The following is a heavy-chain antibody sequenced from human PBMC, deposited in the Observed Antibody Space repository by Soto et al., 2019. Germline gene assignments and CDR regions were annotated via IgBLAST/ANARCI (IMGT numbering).Heavy chain of an antibody. CDR1: GDSITNTYYC. Sequence: QVELQRSGPGLVEPSQTLSLTCTVSGDSITNTYYCWSWIRQTPGKGLEWIGHIYSGGSTYTNPSLGGRXTXAXXTSQTRCSLQLSSVSAADTAVYYCARGPSSDKVDYWGQGTLVTVSS. V-gene: IGHV4-30-4*01. J-gene: IGHJ4*02. D-gene: IGHD6-6*01. CDR2: IYSGGST. CDR3: ARGPSSDKVDY.